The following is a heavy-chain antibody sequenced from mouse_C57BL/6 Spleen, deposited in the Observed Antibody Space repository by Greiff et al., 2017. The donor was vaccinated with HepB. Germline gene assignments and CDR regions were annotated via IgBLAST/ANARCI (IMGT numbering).Heavy chain of an antibody. CDR3: ASSYYYGSSSLFDY. CDR2: IYPGDGDT. Sequence: QVQLKESGAELVKPGASVKISCKASGYAFSSYWMNWVKQRPGKGLEWIGQIYPGDGDTNYNGKFKGKATLTADKSSSTAYMQLSSLTSEDSAVYFCASSYYYGSSSLFDYWGQGTTLTVSS. J-gene: IGHJ2*01. V-gene: IGHV1-80*01. CDR1: GYAFSSYW. D-gene: IGHD1-1*01.